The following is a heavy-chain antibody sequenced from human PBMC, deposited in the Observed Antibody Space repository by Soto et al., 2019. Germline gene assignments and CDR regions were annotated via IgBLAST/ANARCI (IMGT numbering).Heavy chain of an antibody. Sequence: EVQLLESGGGLAQPGESLTLSCAASGFMFSGYAMSWVHQAPGKGLEWVSAVSNSGTSTSYADSVKGRFTISRDNSKNTLYLQMSSLGAEDTALYYCVKDLAASGWFEPWGQGTLVIVSS. CDR2: VSNSGTST. CDR3: VKDLAASGWFEP. CDR1: GFMFSGYA. J-gene: IGHJ5*02. V-gene: IGHV3-23*01. D-gene: IGHD2-15*01.